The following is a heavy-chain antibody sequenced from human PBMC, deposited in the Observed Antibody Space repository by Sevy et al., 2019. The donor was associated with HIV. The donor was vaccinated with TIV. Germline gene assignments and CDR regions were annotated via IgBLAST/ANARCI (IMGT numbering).Heavy chain of an antibody. CDR2: IKGDGSDK. V-gene: IGHV3-7*01. CDR3: VKEGGGEGGDH. CDR1: GFTFSANW. Sequence: GGSLRLSCAASGFTFSANWMNWVRQAPGKGLEWVANIKGDGSDKHYVDSVEGRFTISRDNSKNTLYLQMNSLRVEDTAVFYCVKEGGGEGGDHWGQGTLVTVSS. D-gene: IGHD2-21*01. J-gene: IGHJ4*02.